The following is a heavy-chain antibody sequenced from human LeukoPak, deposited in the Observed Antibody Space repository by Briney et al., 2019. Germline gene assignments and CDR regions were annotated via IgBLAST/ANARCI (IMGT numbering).Heavy chain of an antibody. CDR3: ARIPLTRGGDYYDSSGNDY. Sequence: SETLSLSCAVYGGSFSGYYWSWIRQPPGKGLEWIGEINHSGSTNYNPSLKSRVTISVDTSKNQFSLKLSSVTAADTAVYYCARIPLTRGGDYYDSSGNDYWGQGTLVTASS. V-gene: IGHV4-34*01. CDR2: INHSGST. J-gene: IGHJ4*02. D-gene: IGHD3-22*01. CDR1: GGSFSGYY.